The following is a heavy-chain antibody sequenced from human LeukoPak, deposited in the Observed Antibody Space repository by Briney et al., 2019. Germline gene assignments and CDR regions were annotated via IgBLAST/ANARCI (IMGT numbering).Heavy chain of an antibody. Sequence: PGGSLRLSCAASGFTFSSYGMHWVRQAPGKGLEWVANIKQDGSEKYYVDSVKGRFTISRDNAKNSLYLQMNSLSAEDTAVYFCARETYFYDTDYYYVKYFDSWGQGTLVTVSS. V-gene: IGHV3-7*03. CDR2: IKQDGSEK. D-gene: IGHD3-22*01. J-gene: IGHJ4*02. CDR3: ARETYFYDTDYYYVKYFDS. CDR1: GFTFSSYG.